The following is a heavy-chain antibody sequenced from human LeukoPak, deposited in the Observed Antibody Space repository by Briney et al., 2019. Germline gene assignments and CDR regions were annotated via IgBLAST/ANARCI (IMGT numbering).Heavy chain of an antibody. D-gene: IGHD3-3*01. J-gene: IGHJ4*02. CDR2: ISYDGSNK. CDR1: GFGSSSYA. Sequence: PGRSLRLSCAASGFGSSSYAMHWVRQASGKGLEWVAVISYDGSNKYYADSVKGRFTISRDNSKNTLYLQMNSLRAEDTAVYYCARSTGVVTHHWGQGTLVTVSS. V-gene: IGHV3-30-3*01. CDR3: ARSTGVVTHH.